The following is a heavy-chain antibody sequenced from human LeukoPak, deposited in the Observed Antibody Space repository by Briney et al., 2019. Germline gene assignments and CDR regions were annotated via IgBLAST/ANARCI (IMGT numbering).Heavy chain of an antibody. V-gene: IGHV4-34*01. J-gene: IGHJ1*01. Sequence: PSETLSLTCAVYGGPFSGYYWSWIRQPPGKGLEWMGEINHSGSTNYNPSLKSRVTISVDTSKNQFSLKLSSVTAADTAVYYCARGGRWLVTGYFQHWGQGTLVTVSS. CDR2: INHSGST. CDR3: ARGGRWLVTGYFQH. CDR1: GGPFSGYY. D-gene: IGHD6-19*01.